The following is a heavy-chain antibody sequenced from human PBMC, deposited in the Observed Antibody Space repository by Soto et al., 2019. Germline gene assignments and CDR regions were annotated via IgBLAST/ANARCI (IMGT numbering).Heavy chain of an antibody. CDR1: GGTFTNYG. V-gene: IGHV1-69*01. Sequence: QEQLVQSGSEVKKPGSSIQVSCQSSGGTFTNYGFSWVRQAPGQGLEWMGGILPISGTTNYAQRFQGRFTITADESTRTVSMKLSSLRSEDTALYYCTRGTAMVTTSQDDFYFGMDVWGQGTTVTVS. J-gene: IGHJ6*02. D-gene: IGHD5-18*01. CDR2: ILPISGTT. CDR3: TRGTAMVTTSQDDFYFGMDV.